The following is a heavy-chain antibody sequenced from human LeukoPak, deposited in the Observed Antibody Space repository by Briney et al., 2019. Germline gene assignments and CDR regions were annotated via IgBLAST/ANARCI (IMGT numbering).Heavy chain of an antibody. J-gene: IGHJ4*02. CDR2: IIPIFGTP. V-gene: IGHV1-69*13. Sequence: SVKVSFKASGGTFSSYAVSWVRQAPGQGLDWMGGIIPIFGTPNYAQRFQGRVTITPDESTSTAYMELSSLRADDTAVYYCAREGTTYQFDYWGQGTLVTVSS. D-gene: IGHD1-1*01. CDR3: AREGTTYQFDY. CDR1: GGTFSSYA.